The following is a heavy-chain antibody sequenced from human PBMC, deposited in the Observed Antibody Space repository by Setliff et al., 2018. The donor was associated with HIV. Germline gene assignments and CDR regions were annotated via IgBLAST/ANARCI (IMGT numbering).Heavy chain of an antibody. CDR1: GPYSISSGFY. CDR2: IYHSGNT. CDR3: ARTRTIAVAGPPPEWYFDL. Sequence: SETLSLTCAVSGPYSISSGFYWGWIRQPPGKGLEWIGNIYHSGNTYYNPSLKSRVTISVDTSKNQFPLKLRSVTAADTAVYYCARTRTIAVAGPPPEWYFDLWGRGTLVTVSS. V-gene: IGHV4-38-2*01. J-gene: IGHJ2*01. D-gene: IGHD6-19*01.